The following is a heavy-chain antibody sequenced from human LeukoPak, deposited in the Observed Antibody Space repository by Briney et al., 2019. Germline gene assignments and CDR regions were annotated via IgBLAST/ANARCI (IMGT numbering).Heavy chain of an antibody. D-gene: IGHD3-16*01. CDR2: ISTSGDTV. J-gene: IGHJ4*02. CDR3: VRDPRGNLVWGHRFDY. CDR1: AFTFRDYF. Sequence: GGSLRLSCAASAFTFRDYFMGWVRQAPGKGLEWASYISTSGDTVYYADSVKGRFTISRDDAKESLYLQMNSLRAQDAAVYYCVRDPRGNLVWGHRFDYWGQGTPVTVSS. V-gene: IGHV3-11*01.